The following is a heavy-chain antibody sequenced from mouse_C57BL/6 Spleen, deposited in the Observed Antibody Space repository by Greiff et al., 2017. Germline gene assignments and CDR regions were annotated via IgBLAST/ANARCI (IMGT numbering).Heavy chain of an antibody. Sequence: VQLQQSGAELVRPGTSVKVSCKASGYAFTNYLIEWVKQRPGQGLEWIGVIYPGSGGTNYNEKFKGKATLTADKSSSTAYMQLSSLTSEDSAVYFCARWATDAMDYWGQGTSVTVSS. D-gene: IGHD3-1*01. CDR1: GYAFTNYL. CDR2: IYPGSGGT. V-gene: IGHV1-54*01. J-gene: IGHJ4*01. CDR3: ARWATDAMDY.